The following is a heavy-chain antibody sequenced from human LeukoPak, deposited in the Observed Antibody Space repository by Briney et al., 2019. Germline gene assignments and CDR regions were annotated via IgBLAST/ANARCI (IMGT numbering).Heavy chain of an antibody. Sequence: AGGSLRLSCAASGFTFSSYAMHWVRQAPGKGLEYVSAISSNGGSTYYANSVKGRFTISRDNSKNTLYLQMGSLRAEDMAVYYCARGRYYYDSSLGYWGQGTLVTVSS. CDR3: ARGRYYYDSSLGY. CDR2: ISSNGGST. V-gene: IGHV3-64*01. J-gene: IGHJ4*02. D-gene: IGHD3-22*01. CDR1: GFTFSSYA.